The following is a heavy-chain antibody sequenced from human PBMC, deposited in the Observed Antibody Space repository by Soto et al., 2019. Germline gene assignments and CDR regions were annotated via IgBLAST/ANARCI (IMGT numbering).Heavy chain of an antibody. CDR1: GYTFTGYY. V-gene: IGHV1-2*04. CDR3: ARGGADSSSNYYYGVDV. Sequence: GASVKVSCKASGYTFTGYYMHWVRQAPGQGREWMGWINPNSGGTNYAQKFQGWVTMTRDTSISTAYMELSRLRSDDTAVYYCARGGADSSSNYYYGVDVWGQGTTVTVSS. CDR2: INPNSGGT. D-gene: IGHD6-6*01. J-gene: IGHJ6*02.